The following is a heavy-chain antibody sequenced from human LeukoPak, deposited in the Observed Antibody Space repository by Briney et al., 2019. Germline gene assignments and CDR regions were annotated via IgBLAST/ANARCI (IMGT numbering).Heavy chain of an antibody. Sequence: GGSLRLSCAASGIIFSSYWMNWVRQAPGKGLEWVANIKRDGSEKYYVDSVKGRFTISRDNAKNSLYLQMNSLRAEDTAVYYCARARITMIRGVPFDYWGQGTLVTVSS. D-gene: IGHD3-10*01. V-gene: IGHV3-7*03. CDR1: GIIFSSYW. CDR3: ARARITMIRGVPFDY. CDR2: IKRDGSEK. J-gene: IGHJ4*02.